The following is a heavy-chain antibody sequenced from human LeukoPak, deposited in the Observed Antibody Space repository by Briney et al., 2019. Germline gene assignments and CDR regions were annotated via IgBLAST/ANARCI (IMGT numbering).Heavy chain of an antibody. CDR2: IKQDGSEK. CDR3: ARDSEKWELLNYFDY. CDR1: GFTFSSYW. J-gene: IGHJ4*02. D-gene: IGHD1-26*01. Sequence: GGSLRLSCAASGFTFSSYWMSWVRQAPGKGLEWVANIKQDGSEKYYVDSVKGRFTISRDNAKNSLYLQMNSLRAEDTAVYYCARDSEKWELLNYFDYWGQGTLVTVSS. V-gene: IGHV3-7*01.